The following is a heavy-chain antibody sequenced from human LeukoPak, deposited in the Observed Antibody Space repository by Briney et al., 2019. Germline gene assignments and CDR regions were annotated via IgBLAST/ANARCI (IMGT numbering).Heavy chain of an antibody. D-gene: IGHD3-3*01. CDR1: GGSISSYY. J-gene: IGHJ4*02. V-gene: IGHV4-4*07. CDR3: ASSIFGVVPPAY. Sequence: SETLSLTCTVSGGSISSYYWSWLRQPAGKGLEWIGRIYTSGSTTYNPSLKSRVTISVDTSKNQFSLKLSSVTAADTAVYYCASSIFGVVPPAYWGQGTLVTVSS. CDR2: IYTSGST.